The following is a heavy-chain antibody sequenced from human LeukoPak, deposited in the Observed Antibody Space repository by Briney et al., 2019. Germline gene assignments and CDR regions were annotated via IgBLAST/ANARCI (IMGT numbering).Heavy chain of an antibody. J-gene: IGHJ4*02. D-gene: IGHD2-2*01. Sequence: GGSLRLSCAASGFTVSSNYMSWVRQAPGKGLEWVSVIYSGGSTYYADSVKGRFTISRDNSKNTLYLQMNSLRAEDTAVYYCGGAPGVPAAGATFDYWGQGTLVTVSS. CDR1: GFTVSSNY. V-gene: IGHV3-66*01. CDR3: GGAPGVPAAGATFDY. CDR2: IYSGGST.